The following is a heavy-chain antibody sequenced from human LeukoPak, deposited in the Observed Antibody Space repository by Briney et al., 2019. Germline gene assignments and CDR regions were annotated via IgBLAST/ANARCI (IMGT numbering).Heavy chain of an antibody. J-gene: IGHJ4*02. D-gene: IGHD3-10*01. CDR1: GFTFSSYS. V-gene: IGHV3-21*01. CDR2: ISSSSSYI. Sequence: GGSLRLFCAASGFTFSSYSMNWVRQAPGKGLEWVSSISSSSSYIYYEDSVKGRFTISRDNAKSSLYLQMNSLRAEDTAVYYCAGSYYGSGSYYKPLGYWGQGTLVTVSS. CDR3: AGSYYGSGSYYKPLGY.